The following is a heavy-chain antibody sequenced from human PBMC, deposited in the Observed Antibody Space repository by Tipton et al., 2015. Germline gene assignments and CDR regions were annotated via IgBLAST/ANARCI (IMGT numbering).Heavy chain of an antibody. CDR1: GGSISSYS. CDR3: ARYRMGVDS. J-gene: IGHJ4*02. CDR2: FEYTGST. D-gene: IGHD3-16*01. Sequence: TLSLTCTVSGGSISSYSWSWIRQAPGKALEWIGDFEYTGSTNYNPSLQSRVTISVDTSQNQFSLKLSSVTAADTAVYYCARYRMGVDSWGQGTLVTVSS. V-gene: IGHV4-59*01.